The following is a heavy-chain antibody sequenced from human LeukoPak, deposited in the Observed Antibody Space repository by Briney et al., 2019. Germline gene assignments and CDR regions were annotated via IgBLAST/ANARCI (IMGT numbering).Heavy chain of an antibody. CDR3: AGVRAPSFTQGGFDY. CDR2: INPNSGTT. J-gene: IGHJ4*02. Sequence: GASVKVSCKASGYTFIDYYLHWVRQAPGQGPEWMGWINPNSGTTDYAQIFQGRVTMTRDTSISIAYMELSSLRSDDTAVYHCAGVRAPSFTQGGFDYWGQGTLVTVSS. CDR1: GYTFIDYY. V-gene: IGHV1-2*02. D-gene: IGHD3-16*01.